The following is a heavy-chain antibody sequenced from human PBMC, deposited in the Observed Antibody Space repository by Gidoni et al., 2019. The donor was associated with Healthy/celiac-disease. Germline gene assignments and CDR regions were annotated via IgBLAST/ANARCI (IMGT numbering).Heavy chain of an antibody. CDR1: GYTLTDLS. Sequence: QVQLVQSGAEVKKPGASVKVSCTVSGYTLTDLSLHWVRQAPGKGLEWMGGFDPEDGETIYAQKFQGRVTMTEATSTDTAYMELSSLRSEDTAVYYCATPGTHAWYSSSWYGISYWGQGTLVTVSS. J-gene: IGHJ4*02. CDR2: FDPEDGET. V-gene: IGHV1-24*01. CDR3: ATPGTHAWYSSSWYGISY. D-gene: IGHD6-13*01.